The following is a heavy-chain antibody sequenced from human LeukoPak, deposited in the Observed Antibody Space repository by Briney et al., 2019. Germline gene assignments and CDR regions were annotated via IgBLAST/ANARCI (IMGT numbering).Heavy chain of an antibody. D-gene: IGHD4-23*01. J-gene: IGHJ4*02. V-gene: IGHV1-69*10. CDR2: VIPTFNIR. Sequence: GASVKVSCRASGDTFTNHGVSWVRQAPGRGLEWMGRVIPTFNIRNYAQKFQGRLTITADKSTSTGYMELSSLSSEGTAVYYCARDLPSPIPGKNYFDSWGQGTLVIVSS. CDR3: ARDLPSPIPGKNYFDS. CDR1: GDTFTNHG.